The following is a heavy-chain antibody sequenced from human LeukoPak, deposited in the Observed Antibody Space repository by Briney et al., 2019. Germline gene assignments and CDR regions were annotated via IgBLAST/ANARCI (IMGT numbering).Heavy chain of an antibody. CDR3: ARSGYCSSTSCYPDAFDI. Sequence: GESLKISCKGSGYSFTSYWIGWVRQMPGKGLEWMGIIYPGDSDTRYSPSFQGQVTISADKSISTAYLQWSRLKASDTAMYYCARSGYCSSTSCYPDAFDIWGQGTMVTVSS. J-gene: IGHJ3*02. CDR1: GYSFTSYW. D-gene: IGHD2-2*01. V-gene: IGHV5-51*01. CDR2: IYPGDSDT.